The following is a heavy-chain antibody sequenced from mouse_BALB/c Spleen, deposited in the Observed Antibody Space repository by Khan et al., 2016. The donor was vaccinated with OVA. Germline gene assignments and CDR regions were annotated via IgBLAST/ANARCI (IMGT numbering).Heavy chain of an antibody. CDR2: ISYSGNT. CDR1: GYSIASDYA. J-gene: IGHJ2*01. V-gene: IGHV3-2*02. D-gene: IGHD2-3*01. CDR3: ARVDGGDFDY. Sequence: EVKLEESGPGLVKPSQSLSLTCTVTGYSIASDYAWNWIRQFPGNKLEWMGFISYSGNTNYNPSLKSRISITRDTSKNQFFLQLNSVTSEDTATYYCARVDGGDFDYWGQGTTLTVSS.